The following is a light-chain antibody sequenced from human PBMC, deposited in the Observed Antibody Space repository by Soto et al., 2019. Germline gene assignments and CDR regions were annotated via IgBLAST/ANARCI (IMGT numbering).Light chain of an antibody. CDR3: QQYGSSGT. J-gene: IGKJ1*01. Sequence: EIVLTQSPGTLSLSPGERATLSCRASQSASNNYLAWYQQKPGQAPWGLIYGASNRATGFPDRVSGSGSGTDFTLTISRLEPEDFAVYYCQQYGSSGTFGQGTKVDIK. CDR1: QSASNNY. CDR2: GAS. V-gene: IGKV3-20*01.